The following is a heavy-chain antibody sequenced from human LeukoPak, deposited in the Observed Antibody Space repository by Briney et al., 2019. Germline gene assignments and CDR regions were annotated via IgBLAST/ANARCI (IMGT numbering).Heavy chain of an antibody. D-gene: IGHD4/OR15-4a*01. J-gene: IGHJ4*02. CDR3: ARGGMVPD. CDR2: ISSSSTI. V-gene: IGHV3-48*01. CDR1: GFTFSSYS. Sequence: GGSLRLSCAASGFTFSSYSMNWVRQAPGKGLEWVSYISSSSTIYYADSVKGRFTISRDNAKNSLYLQMNSLRAEDTAVYYCARGGMVPDWGQGTLVTVSS.